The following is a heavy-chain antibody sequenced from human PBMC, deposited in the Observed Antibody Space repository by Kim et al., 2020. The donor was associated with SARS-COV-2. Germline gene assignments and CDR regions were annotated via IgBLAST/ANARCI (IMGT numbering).Heavy chain of an antibody. CDR1: GGSVSSGSYY. CDR3: AGAVAGTFYYYGMDV. D-gene: IGHD6-19*01. Sequence: SETLSLTCTVSGGSVSSGSYYWSWIRQPPGKGLEWIGYIYYSGSTNYNPSLKSRVTISVDTSKNQFSLKLSSVTAADTAVYYCAGAVAGTFYYYGMDVWGQGTTVTVSS. V-gene: IGHV4-61*01. CDR2: IYYSGST. J-gene: IGHJ6*02.